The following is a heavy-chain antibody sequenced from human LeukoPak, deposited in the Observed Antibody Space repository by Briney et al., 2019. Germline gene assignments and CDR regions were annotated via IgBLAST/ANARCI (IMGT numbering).Heavy chain of an antibody. V-gene: IGHV4-59*01. CDR3: ARSYGDYYYYYMDV. CDR1: GGSISSYY. CDR2: IYYSGST. D-gene: IGHD4-17*01. Sequence: PSETLSLTCTVSGGSISSYYWSWIRQPPGKGLEWIGYIYYSGSTNYNPSLKSRVTISVDTSKNQFSLKLSSVTAADTAVYYCARSYGDYYYYYMDVWGKGTTVTISS. J-gene: IGHJ6*03.